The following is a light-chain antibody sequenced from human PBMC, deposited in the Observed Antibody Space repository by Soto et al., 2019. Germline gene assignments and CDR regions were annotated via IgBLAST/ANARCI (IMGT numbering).Light chain of an antibody. CDR3: QHYGNSRYT. CDR2: GAS. V-gene: IGKV3-20*01. CDR1: QSVSSSY. Sequence: EIVLTQSPGTLSLSPGERATLSCRASQSVSSSYLAWYQQKPGQAPSLLIYGASSRATGIPDRFSGSGSGTDFTLTISRLEPADWAVYYCQHYGNSRYTFGQGTKLEIK. J-gene: IGKJ2*01.